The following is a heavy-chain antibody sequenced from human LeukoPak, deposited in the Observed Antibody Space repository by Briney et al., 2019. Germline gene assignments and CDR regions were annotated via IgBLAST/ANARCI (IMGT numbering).Heavy chain of an antibody. CDR1: GVSISSSYYY. D-gene: IGHD3/OR15-3a*01. CDR3: ARHFGT. CDR2: IYYSGST. Sequence: PSETLSLTCTVSGVSISSSYYYWGWIRQPPGKGLEWIGSIYYSGSTYYNPSLKSRVTISVDTSKNQFSLKLRSVTAADTAVYYSARHFGTWGQGTLVTVSS. J-gene: IGHJ4*02. V-gene: IGHV4-39*01.